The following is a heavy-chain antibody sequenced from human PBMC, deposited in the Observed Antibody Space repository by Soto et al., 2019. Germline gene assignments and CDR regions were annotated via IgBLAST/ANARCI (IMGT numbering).Heavy chain of an antibody. CDR1: GYRFNSYW. J-gene: IGHJ4*02. D-gene: IGHD3-22*01. Sequence: GESLKISCKGSGYRFNSYWISWVRQMPGKGLEWMGRIDPNDSETNYNPSLKSRVTISVDTSKNQFSLRLSFVTAADTAVYFCARGQDRSKGGDNWAQGTLVTVSS. V-gene: IGHV5-10-1*01. CDR3: ARGQDRSKGGDN. CDR2: IDPNDSET.